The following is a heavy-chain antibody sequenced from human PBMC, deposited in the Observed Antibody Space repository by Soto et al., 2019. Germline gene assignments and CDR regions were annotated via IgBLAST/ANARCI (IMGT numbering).Heavy chain of an antibody. CDR2: ISGSGGST. J-gene: IGHJ6*02. CDR3: ARLAVAGTRRYYGMDV. D-gene: IGHD6-19*01. CDR1: GFTFSSYA. V-gene: IGHV3-23*01. Sequence: GGSLRLSCAASGFTFSSYAMSWVRQAPGKGLEWVSAISGSGGSTYYADSVKGRFTISRDNSKNTLYLQMNSLRAEDTAVYYCARLAVAGTRRYYGMDVWGQGTTVTVSS.